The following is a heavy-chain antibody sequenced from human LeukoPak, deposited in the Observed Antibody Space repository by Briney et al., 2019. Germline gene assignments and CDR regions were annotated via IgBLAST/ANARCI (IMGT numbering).Heavy chain of an antibody. CDR2: IKSKTDGGTT. Sequence: GGSLRLSCAASGFTFSNAWMSWVRQAPGKGLEWVGRIKSKTDGGTTDYAAPVKGRFTISRDNSKNTLYLQMNSLRAEDTAVYYCAKEWLPFDYWGQGTLVTVSS. CDR3: AKEWLPFDY. D-gene: IGHD3-22*01. V-gene: IGHV3-15*01. CDR1: GFTFSNAW. J-gene: IGHJ4*02.